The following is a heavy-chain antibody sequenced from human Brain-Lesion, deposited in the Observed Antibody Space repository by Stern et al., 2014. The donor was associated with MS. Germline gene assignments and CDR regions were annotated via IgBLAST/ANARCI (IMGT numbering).Heavy chain of an antibody. CDR1: GYTFSSYD. CDR2: MNPYSGNT. D-gene: IGHD2-2*01. Sequence: VQLVESGAEVKNPGASVKVSCKASGYTFSSYDITWVRQASGHRLEWMGWMNPYSGNTGYAQKFKGRVSMTSDPSISTVYMELTSLTSDDTAVYFCARAVRNQLLSEYWGQGTLVTVSS. V-gene: IGHV1-8*01. J-gene: IGHJ4*02. CDR3: ARAVRNQLLSEY.